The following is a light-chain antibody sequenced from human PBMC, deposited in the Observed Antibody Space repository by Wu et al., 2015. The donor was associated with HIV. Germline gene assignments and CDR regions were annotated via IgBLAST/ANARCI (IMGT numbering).Light chain of an antibody. V-gene: IGKV3-20*01. CDR1: QRLSSRY. CDR3: QQYNDWPRT. Sequence: EILLTQSPGTLSLSPGERATLSCRASQRLSSRYLAWYQQKPGQAPRLLIYGASSRATGIPDRFSGSASGRDFTLTINRLETEDFAVYYCQQYNDWPRTFGQGTKVEIK. J-gene: IGKJ1*01. CDR2: GAS.